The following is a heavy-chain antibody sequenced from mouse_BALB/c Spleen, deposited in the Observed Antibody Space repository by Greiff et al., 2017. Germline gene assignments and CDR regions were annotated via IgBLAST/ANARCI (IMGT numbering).Heavy chain of an antibody. CDR3: ARDGNYALYFDV. CDR1: GYTFTDYN. D-gene: IGHD2-1*01. V-gene: IGHV1S29*02. Sequence: EVKLVESGPELVKPGASVKISCKASGYTFTDYNMHWVKQSHGKSLEWIGYIYPYNGGTGYNQKFKSKATLTVDNSSSTAYMELRSLTSEDSAVYYCARDGNYALYFDVWGAGTTVTVSS. J-gene: IGHJ1*01. CDR2: IYPYNGGT.